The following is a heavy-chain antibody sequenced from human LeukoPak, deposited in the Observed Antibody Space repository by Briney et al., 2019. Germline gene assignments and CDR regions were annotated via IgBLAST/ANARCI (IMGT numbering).Heavy chain of an antibody. D-gene: IGHD3-3*01. Sequence: SETLSLTCTVSGGSISSYYWSWIRQPPGKGLEWIGYIYYSGSTNYNPSLKSRVTISVDTSKNQFSLKLSSVTAADTAVYYCARGHGITIFGVVIGYYFDYWGQGTLVTVSS. CDR2: IYYSGST. J-gene: IGHJ4*02. V-gene: IGHV4-59*01. CDR3: ARGHGITIFGVVIGYYFDY. CDR1: GGSISSYY.